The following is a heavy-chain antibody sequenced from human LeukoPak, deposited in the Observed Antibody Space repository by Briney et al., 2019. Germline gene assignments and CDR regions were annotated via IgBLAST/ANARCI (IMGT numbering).Heavy chain of an antibody. CDR1: GFTFSSYW. V-gene: IGHV3-7*03. D-gene: IGHD6-19*01. Sequence: GGSLRLSCAASGFTFSSYWMNWARQAPGKGLEWVASINHNGNVNYYVDSVRGRFTISRDNAKNSLYLQMSNLRAEDTAVYYCARLSTRIAVAGTWFDYWGQGTLVTVSS. J-gene: IGHJ4*02. CDR2: INHNGNVN. CDR3: ARLSTRIAVAGTWFDY.